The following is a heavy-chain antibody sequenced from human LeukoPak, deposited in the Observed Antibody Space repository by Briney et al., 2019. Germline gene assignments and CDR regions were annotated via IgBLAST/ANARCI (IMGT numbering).Heavy chain of an antibody. Sequence: SETLSLTCTVSGGSISSSSYYWGWIRQPPGKGLEWIRNIYYTGSTYYNPSLKSRVTISVDTSKNQFSLELTSVTAADTAVYYCAREGIVVLPAAPLDVWGKGTTVTVSS. J-gene: IGHJ6*04. CDR1: GGSISSSSYY. V-gene: IGHV4-39*02. D-gene: IGHD2-2*01. CDR3: AREGIVVLPAAPLDV. CDR2: IYYTGST.